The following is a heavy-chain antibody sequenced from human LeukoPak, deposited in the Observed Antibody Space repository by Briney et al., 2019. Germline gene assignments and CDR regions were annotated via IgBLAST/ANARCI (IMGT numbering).Heavy chain of an antibody. V-gene: IGHV4-59*08. Sequence: PSETLSLTCTVSGGSISSYYWSWIRQPPGKGLEWIGYIYYSGSTNYNPSLKSRVTISVDTSKNQFSLKLSSVTAADTAVYYCARQRIVVVPAAWEDAFDIWGQGTMVTVSS. J-gene: IGHJ3*02. D-gene: IGHD2-2*01. CDR1: GGSISSYY. CDR2: IYYSGST. CDR3: ARQRIVVVPAAWEDAFDI.